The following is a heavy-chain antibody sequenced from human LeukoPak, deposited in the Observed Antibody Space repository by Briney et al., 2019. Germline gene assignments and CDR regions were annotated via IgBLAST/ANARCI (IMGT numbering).Heavy chain of an antibody. CDR2: INHSGST. J-gene: IGHJ5*02. CDR1: GGSFSGYY. CDR3: ARDFRSSSLADWFDP. V-gene: IGHV4-34*01. Sequence: SETLSLTCAVYGGSFSGYYWSWIRQPPGKGLEWIGEINHSGSTNYNPSLKSRVTISVDTSKNQFSLKPSSVTAADTAVYYCARDFRSSSLADWFDPWGQGTLVTVSS. D-gene: IGHD2-15*01.